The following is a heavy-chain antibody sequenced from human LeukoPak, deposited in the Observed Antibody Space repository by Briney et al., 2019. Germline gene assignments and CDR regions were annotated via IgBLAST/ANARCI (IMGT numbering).Heavy chain of an antibody. Sequence: ASVKVSCKVYGHTFTGNYMHWVRQAPGQGLEWMGWINPKSGGTNYAQRFKGRVTMTRDTSISTAYMELSRLRSDDSAVYYCSRSIVGATPIDYWGQGTLVTVSS. D-gene: IGHD1-26*01. CDR2: INPKSGGT. J-gene: IGHJ4*02. CDR1: GHTFTGNY. CDR3: SRSIVGATPIDY. V-gene: IGHV1-2*02.